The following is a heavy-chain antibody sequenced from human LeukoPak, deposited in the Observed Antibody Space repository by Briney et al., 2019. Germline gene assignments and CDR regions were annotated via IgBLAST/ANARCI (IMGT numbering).Heavy chain of an antibody. CDR1: GGSFSGYY. V-gene: IGHV4-34*01. J-gene: IGHJ4*02. CDR2: ISHSGSA. CDR3: ARVRGVRSRVVVTAIHFDY. D-gene: IGHD2-21*02. Sequence: PSETLSLTCAVYGGSFSGYYWSWIRQPPGKGQEWIGEISHSGSANSNPSLKRRVTISVDTSKNQFSLKLSSVTAADTAVYYCARVRGVRSRVVVTAIHFDYWGQGTLVTVSS.